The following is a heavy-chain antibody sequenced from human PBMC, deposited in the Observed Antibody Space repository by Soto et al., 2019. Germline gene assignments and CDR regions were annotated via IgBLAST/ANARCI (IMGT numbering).Heavy chain of an antibody. V-gene: IGHV4-59*01. J-gene: IGHJ4*02. D-gene: IGHD5-18*01. CDR1: GGSISSYY. CDR2: IYYSGST. CDR3: ARVGGYSYGLFDY. Sequence: PSETLSLTCTVSGGSISSYYWSWIRQPPGKGLEWIGYIYYSGSTNYNPSLKSRVTISVDTSKNQLSLKLSSVTAADTAVYYCARVGGYSYGLFDYWGQGTLVTVSS.